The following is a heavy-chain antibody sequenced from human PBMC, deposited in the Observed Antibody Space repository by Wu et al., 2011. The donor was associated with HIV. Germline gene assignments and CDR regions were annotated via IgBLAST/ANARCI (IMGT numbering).Heavy chain of an antibody. CDR1: GYTFTSYG. CDR2: ISAYNGDT. V-gene: IGHV1-18*01. J-gene: IGHJ4*02. Sequence: VQLVQSGAEVKKPGASVKVSCKASGYTFTSYGISWVRQAPGQGLEWMGWISAYNGDTNYAQKLQGRVTMTTDTSTSTAYMELRSLRSDDTAVYYCARALMITFGGVIVRGFDYWGQGTLVTVSS. CDR3: ARALMITFGGVIVRGFDY. D-gene: IGHD3-16*02.